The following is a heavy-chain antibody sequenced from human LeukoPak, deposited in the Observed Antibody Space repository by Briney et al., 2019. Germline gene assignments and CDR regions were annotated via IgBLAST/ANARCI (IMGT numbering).Heavy chain of an antibody. CDR3: ARKSSTGTPHYYYGMDV. J-gene: IGHJ6*02. CDR1: GYSFTSYW. D-gene: IGHD6-13*01. CDR2: IYPGDSDT. Sequence: GESLKISCKGSGYSFTSYWVGWVRQLPGKGLEWMGIIYPGDSDTRYSPSFQGQVTISADKSISNAYLQWSSLKASDTAMYYCARKSSTGTPHYYYGMDVWGQGTTVTVSS. V-gene: IGHV5-51*01.